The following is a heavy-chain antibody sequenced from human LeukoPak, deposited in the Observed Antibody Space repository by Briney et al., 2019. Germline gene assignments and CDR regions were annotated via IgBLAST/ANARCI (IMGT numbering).Heavy chain of an antibody. V-gene: IGHV3-23*01. Sequence: GGALRLSCAASGFTFTNFAMNWVRQAPGKGLEWVSAIIGSGGSTYYADSVKGRFTISRDNTKNTLYLQMNSLGAEDTAVYYCAKPVPTEIFFDYWGQGPLVAVSA. CDR3: AKPVPTEIFFDY. CDR1: GFTFTNFA. CDR2: IIGSGGST. D-gene: IGHD5-24*01. J-gene: IGHJ4*02.